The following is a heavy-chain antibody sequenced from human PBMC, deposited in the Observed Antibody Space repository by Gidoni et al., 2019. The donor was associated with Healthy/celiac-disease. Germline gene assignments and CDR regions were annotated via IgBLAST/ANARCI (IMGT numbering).Heavy chain of an antibody. Sequence: QVQLVESGGGVVQPGRSLRLSCAASGFTFSSYGMHWVRQAPGKGLEWVAVISYDGSNKYYADSVKGRFTISRDNSKNTLYLQMNSLRAEDTAVYYCAKDGGSYSGYYFDYWGQGTLVTVSS. CDR3: AKDGGSYSGYYFDY. D-gene: IGHD1-26*01. CDR1: GFTFSSYG. J-gene: IGHJ4*02. CDR2: ISYDGSNK. V-gene: IGHV3-30*18.